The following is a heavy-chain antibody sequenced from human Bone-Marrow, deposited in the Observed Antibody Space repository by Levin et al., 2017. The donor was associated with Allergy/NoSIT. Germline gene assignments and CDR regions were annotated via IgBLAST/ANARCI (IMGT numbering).Heavy chain of an antibody. CDR3: ARDRHCGGGSCRGL. J-gene: IGHJ4*02. Sequence: GESLRLSCAVSGFSVSNNYMRWVRLAPGKGLEWVSLIFSGGQTYYADSVKGRFTISRDSSKNTLYLQMDNLRVEDTAVYYCARDRHCGGGSCRGLWGQGTLVTVSS. CDR2: IFSGGQT. CDR1: GFSVSNNY. V-gene: IGHV3-53*01. D-gene: IGHD2-15*01.